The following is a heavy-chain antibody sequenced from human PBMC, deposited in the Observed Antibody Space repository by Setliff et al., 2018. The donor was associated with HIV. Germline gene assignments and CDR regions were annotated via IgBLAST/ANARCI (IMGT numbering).Heavy chain of an antibody. D-gene: IGHD5-18*01. J-gene: IGHJ3*02. Sequence: GGSLRLSCAASGFTVSSNYMSWVRQAPGKGLEWVSSLSGSGGSTYYADSVKGRFTISRHNSKNTLYLQMNSLRAEDTAVYYCARERGDTAMVEGSAHDAFDIWGLGTMVTVSS. V-gene: IGHV3-53*04. CDR2: LSGSGGST. CDR3: ARERGDTAMVEGSAHDAFDI. CDR1: GFTVSSNY.